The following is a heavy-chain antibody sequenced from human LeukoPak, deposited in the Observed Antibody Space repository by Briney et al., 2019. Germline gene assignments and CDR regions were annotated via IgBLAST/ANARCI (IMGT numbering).Heavy chain of an antibody. CDR1: GLIFRSYA. CDR3: AKVGAYPYNWFDP. D-gene: IGHD2-2*01. V-gene: IGHV3-23*01. Sequence: PGGSLSLSCAASGLIFRSYAMSWVRQAPGKGLGWVSSVRGSGTNAIYADSVKGRFTISRDNSENSLYLQMNSLGAEDTAVYYCAKVGAYPYNWFDPWGQGTLVTVSS. J-gene: IGHJ5*02. CDR2: VRGSGTNA.